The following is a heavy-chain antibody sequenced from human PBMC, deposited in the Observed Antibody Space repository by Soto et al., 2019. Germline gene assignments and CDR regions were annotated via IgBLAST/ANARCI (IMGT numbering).Heavy chain of an antibody. J-gene: IGHJ6*02. CDR2: ISAYNGNT. V-gene: IGHV1-18*01. CDR3: AREGGAVAGRGNYYYYGMDF. D-gene: IGHD6-19*01. CDR1: GYTFTSYG. Sequence: GSSVKVSCKASGYTFTSYGISWVRQAPGQGLEWMGWISAYNGNTNYAQKLQGRVTMTTDTSTSTAYMELRSLRSDDTAVYYCAREGGAVAGRGNYYYYGMDFWGQGTTITVSS.